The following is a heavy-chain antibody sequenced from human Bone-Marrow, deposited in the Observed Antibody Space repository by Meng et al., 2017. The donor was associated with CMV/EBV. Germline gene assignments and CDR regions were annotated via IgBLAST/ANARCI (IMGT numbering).Heavy chain of an antibody. CDR1: GYTFTGYY. J-gene: IGHJ3*02. V-gene: IGHV1-2*02. D-gene: IGHD1-26*01. Sequence: ASVKVSCKASGYTFTGYYMHWVRQAPGQGLEWMGWINPNSGGTNYAQKFQGRVTMTRDTSISTAYMEQSRLRSDDTAVYYCARGVWELVEACDIWGQGKMVNVAS. CDR2: INPNSGGT. CDR3: ARGVWELVEACDI.